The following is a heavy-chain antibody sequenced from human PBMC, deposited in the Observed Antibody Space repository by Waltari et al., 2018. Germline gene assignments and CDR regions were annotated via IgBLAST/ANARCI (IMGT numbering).Heavy chain of an antibody. CDR1: GYPFTGSY. CDR2: INPNSGGT. V-gene: IGHV1-2*06. D-gene: IGHD4-17*01. CDR3: ARERLRPTDYGDYGGPDY. Sequence: QVQLVQSGAEVKKPGASVKVSCKASGYPFTGSYIPWVRQAPGQGLEWMGRINPNSGGTNYAQKFQGRVTMTRDTSISTAYMELSRLRSDDTAVYYCARERLRPTDYGDYGGPDYWGQGTLVTVSS. J-gene: IGHJ4*02.